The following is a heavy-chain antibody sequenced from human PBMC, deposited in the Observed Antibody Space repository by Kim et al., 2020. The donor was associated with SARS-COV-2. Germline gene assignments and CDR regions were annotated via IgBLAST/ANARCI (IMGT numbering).Heavy chain of an antibody. J-gene: IGHJ4*02. D-gene: IGHD3-22*01. Sequence: GGSLRLSCAASGFTFSSYAMHWVRQAPGKGLEWVAVISYDGSNKYYADSVKGRFTISRDNSKNTLYLQMNSLRAEDTAVYYCARDRSITMIVVEPLDYWGQRTMVTASS. CDR3: ARDRSITMIVVEPLDY. CDR1: GFTFSSYA. V-gene: IGHV3-30*04. CDR2: ISYDGSNK.